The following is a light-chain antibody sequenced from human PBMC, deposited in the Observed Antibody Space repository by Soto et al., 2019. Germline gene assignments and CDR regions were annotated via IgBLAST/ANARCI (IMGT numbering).Light chain of an antibody. CDR2: WAS. CDR3: QQCYSIPLT. J-gene: IGKJ4*01. V-gene: IGKV4-1*01. Sequence: DIVMTQSPDSLAVSLGERATINFKSSQSFLYISNNKNYLAWYQQKPGQPPKLLIYWASTRESGVPDRFSGSGSGTDFTLTISSLQAEDVVVYYCQQCYSIPLTFGGGTKVDI. CDR1: QSFLYISNNKNY.